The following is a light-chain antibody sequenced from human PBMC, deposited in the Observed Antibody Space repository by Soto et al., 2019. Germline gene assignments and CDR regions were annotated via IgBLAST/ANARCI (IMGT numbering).Light chain of an antibody. J-gene: IGKJ1*01. Sequence: DIQMTHSPSSLSASVCDRVTITCRASQGIRSDLGWLQQKPGKAPKRLIYTASNLESGVPSRFSGSGSGTEFTLTISSLQPEDFATYYCQQYNSYSQTFGQGTKVDIK. CDR3: QQYNSYSQT. CDR2: TAS. V-gene: IGKV1-17*01. CDR1: QGIRSD.